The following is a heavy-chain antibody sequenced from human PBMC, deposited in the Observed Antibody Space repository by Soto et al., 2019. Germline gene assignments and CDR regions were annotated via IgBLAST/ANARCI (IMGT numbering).Heavy chain of an antibody. Sequence: PSETLSLTCAVYGGSFSGYYWSWIRQPPGKGLEWIGEINHSGSTNYNPSLKSRVTISVDTSKNQFSLKLSSVTAADTAVYYCESNPLGYRRRWHASDWFEPWGQGTLVTVS. CDR3: ESNPLGYRRRWHASDWFEP. CDR1: GGSFSGYY. J-gene: IGHJ5*02. CDR2: INHSGST. D-gene: IGHD6-13*01. V-gene: IGHV4-34*01.